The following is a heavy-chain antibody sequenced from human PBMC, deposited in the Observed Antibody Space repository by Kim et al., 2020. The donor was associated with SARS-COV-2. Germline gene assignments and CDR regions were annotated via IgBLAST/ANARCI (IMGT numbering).Heavy chain of an antibody. D-gene: IGHD3-10*01. CDR3: ARERVIYYGSWYYYYGMDV. Sequence: SETLSLTCAVYGGSFSGYYWSWIRQPPGKGLEWIGEINHSGSTNYNPSLKSRVTISVDTSKNQFSLKLSSVTAADTAVYYCARERVIYYGSWYYYYGMDVWGQGTTVTVSS. CDR2: INHSGST. V-gene: IGHV4-34*01. J-gene: IGHJ6*02. CDR1: GGSFSGYY.